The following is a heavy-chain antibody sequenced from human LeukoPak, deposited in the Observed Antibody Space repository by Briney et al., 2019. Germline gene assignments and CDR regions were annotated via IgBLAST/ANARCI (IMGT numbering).Heavy chain of an antibody. CDR1: AFTFSSYS. CDR2: ISSSSSTI. V-gene: IGHV3-48*02. D-gene: IGHD4-17*01. J-gene: IGHJ4*02. Sequence: GGSLRLSCAASAFTFSSYSMNCVRQAPGKGLEWVSYISSSSSTIYYADSVKGRFTISRDNAKNSLYLQMNSLRDEDTAVYYCARVRGDDYGDSFDYWGQGTLVTVSS. CDR3: ARVRGDDYGDSFDY.